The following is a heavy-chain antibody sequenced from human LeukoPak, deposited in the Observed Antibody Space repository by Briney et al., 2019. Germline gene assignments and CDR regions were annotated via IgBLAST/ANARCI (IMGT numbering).Heavy chain of an antibody. J-gene: IGHJ4*02. CDR2: IKQDGSEK. Sequence: GGSLRLSCAASGFTVSSNYMSWVRQAPGKGLEWVANIKQDGSEKYYVDSVKGRFTISRDNAKNSLYLQMNSLRAEDTAVYYCARDPRCSSTSCYNTEYYFDYWGQGTLVTVSS. CDR1: GFTVSSNY. V-gene: IGHV3-7*01. D-gene: IGHD2-2*02. CDR3: ARDPRCSSTSCYNTEYYFDY.